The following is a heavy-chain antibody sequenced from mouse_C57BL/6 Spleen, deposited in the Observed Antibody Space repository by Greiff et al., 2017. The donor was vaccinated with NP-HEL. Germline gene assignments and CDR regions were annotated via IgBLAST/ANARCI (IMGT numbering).Heavy chain of an antibody. V-gene: IGHV1-69*01. D-gene: IGHD1-1*01. Sequence: QVQLQQPGAELVMPGASVKLSCKASGYTFTSYWMHWVKQRPGQGLEWIGEIDPSDSYTNYNQKFKGKSTLTVAKSSSTAYMQLSSLTSEDSAVYYCARYNYGSSPWFAYWGQGTLVTVSA. CDR1: GYTFTSYW. J-gene: IGHJ3*01. CDR2: IDPSDSYT. CDR3: ARYNYGSSPWFAY.